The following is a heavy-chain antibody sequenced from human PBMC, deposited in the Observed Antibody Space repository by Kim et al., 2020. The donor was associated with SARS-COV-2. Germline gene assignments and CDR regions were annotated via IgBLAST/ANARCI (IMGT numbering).Heavy chain of an antibody. Sequence: GGSLRLSCAASGFTVSSNYMSWVRQAPGKGLEWVSVIYSGGSTYYADSVKGRFTISRDNSKNTLYLQMNSLRAEDTAVYYCARDSAWYSSSWTGYYGMDVWGQGTTVTVSS. D-gene: IGHD6-13*01. CDR1: GFTVSSNY. J-gene: IGHJ6*02. CDR2: IYSGGST. CDR3: ARDSAWYSSSWTGYYGMDV. V-gene: IGHV3-53*01.